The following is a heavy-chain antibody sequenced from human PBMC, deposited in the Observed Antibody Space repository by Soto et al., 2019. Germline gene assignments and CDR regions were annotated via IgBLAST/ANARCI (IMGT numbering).Heavy chain of an antibody. Sequence: SQTLSLTCAISRDSVSSNSAAWNCIRQSPSRGLEWLGRTYYRSKWYNDYAVSVKSRITINPDTSKNQFFLQLNSVTPEDTAVYYCARGITMVRGVTQARYYYGMDVWGQGTTVTVAS. CDR2: TYYRSKWYN. D-gene: IGHD3-10*01. CDR1: RDSVSSNSAA. V-gene: IGHV6-1*01. J-gene: IGHJ6*02. CDR3: ARGITMVRGVTQARYYYGMDV.